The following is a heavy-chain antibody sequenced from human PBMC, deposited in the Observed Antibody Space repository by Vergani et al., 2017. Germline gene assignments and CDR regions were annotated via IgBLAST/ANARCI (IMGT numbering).Heavy chain of an antibody. Sequence: EVQLLESGGGLVQPGGSLRLSCAASGFTFSSYAMSWVRQAPGKGLEWVSAISGSGGSTYYADSVKGRFTISRDNSKNTLYLQMNSLRAEDTAVYYSAKKELRSYGIDYWGQGTLVTVSS. CDR1: GFTFSSYA. CDR2: ISGSGGST. J-gene: IGHJ4*02. D-gene: IGHD5-18*01. V-gene: IGHV3-23*01. CDR3: AKKELRSYGIDY.